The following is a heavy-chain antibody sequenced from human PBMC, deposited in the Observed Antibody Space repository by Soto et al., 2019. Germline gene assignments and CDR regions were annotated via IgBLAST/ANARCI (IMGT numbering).Heavy chain of an antibody. CDR3: ARSPRGVAAAPYYFDY. J-gene: IGHJ4*02. CDR2: INPNSGGT. CDR1: GYTFTGYY. V-gene: IGHV1-2*02. Sequence: ASVKVSCKASGYTFTGYYMHWVRQAPGQGLEWMGWINPNSGGTNYAQKFQGRVTMTRDTSISTAYMELSRLRSDDTAVYYCARSPRGVAAAPYYFDYWGQGTMVTVSS. D-gene: IGHD6-13*01.